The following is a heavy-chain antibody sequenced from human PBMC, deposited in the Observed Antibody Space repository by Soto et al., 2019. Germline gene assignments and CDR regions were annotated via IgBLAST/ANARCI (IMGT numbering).Heavy chain of an antibody. CDR2: INWNSGSI. Sequence: EVQLVESGGGLVQPGRSLRLSCAAFGFTFEDYAMHWIRQTPGKGLEWVAGINWNSGSIGYADSVKGRFTISRDNANNSLYLQMDSLRTEDTALYFCAKGRGALAVVSNWFDPWGQGTLGTVSS. CDR3: AKGRGALAVVSNWFDP. V-gene: IGHV3-9*01. CDR1: GFTFEDYA. D-gene: IGHD3-22*01. J-gene: IGHJ5*02.